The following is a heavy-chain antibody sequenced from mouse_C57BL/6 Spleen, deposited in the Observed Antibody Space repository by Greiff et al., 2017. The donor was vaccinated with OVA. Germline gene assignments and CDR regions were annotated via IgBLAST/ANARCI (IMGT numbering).Heavy chain of an antibody. V-gene: IGHV5-6*01. J-gene: IGHJ2*01. Sequence: EVHLVESGGDLVKPGGSLKLSCAASGFTFSSYGMSWVRQTPDKRLEWVATISSGGSYTYYPDSVKGRFTISRDNAKNTLYLQMSSLKSEDTAMYYCASTTVVTLDYWGQGTTLTVSS. CDR3: ASTTVVTLDY. CDR1: GFTFSSYG. D-gene: IGHD1-1*01. CDR2: ISSGGSYT.